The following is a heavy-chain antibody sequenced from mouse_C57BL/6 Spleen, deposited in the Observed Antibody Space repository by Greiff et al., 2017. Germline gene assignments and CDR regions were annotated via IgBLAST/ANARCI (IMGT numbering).Heavy chain of an antibody. CDR3: ARPHLYDGYYYAMDY. D-gene: IGHD2-3*01. V-gene: IGHV5-12*01. J-gene: IGHJ4*01. Sequence: EVQLVESGGGLVQPGGSLKLSCAASGFTFSDYYMYWVRQTPEKRLEWVAYISNGGGSTYYPDTVKGRFTISRDNAKNALYLQMSRLKSEDTAMYYCARPHLYDGYYYAMDYWGQGTSVTVSS. CDR2: ISNGGGST. CDR1: GFTFSDYY.